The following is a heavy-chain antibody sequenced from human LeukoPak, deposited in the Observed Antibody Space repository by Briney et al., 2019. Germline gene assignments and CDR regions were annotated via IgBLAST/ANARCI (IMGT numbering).Heavy chain of an antibody. Sequence: GGSLRLSCAASGFTFSSYSMNWVRQAPGKGLEWVSSISSSSSYIYYADSVKGRFTVSRDNAKNTLYLQMNSLRSEDTAVYYCARGWKMTTPDWGQGTLVTVSS. CDR3: ARGWKMTTPD. J-gene: IGHJ4*02. CDR1: GFTFSSYS. V-gene: IGHV3-21*01. D-gene: IGHD5-24*01. CDR2: ISSSSSYI.